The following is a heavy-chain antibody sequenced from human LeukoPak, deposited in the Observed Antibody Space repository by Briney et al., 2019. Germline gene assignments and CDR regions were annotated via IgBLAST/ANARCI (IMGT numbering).Heavy chain of an antibody. CDR2: IYPGDSDT. V-gene: IGHV5-51*01. CDR1: GYSFTSYW. CDR3: AIGDFWSGYPAPYFDY. Sequence: GESLKISCKGSGYSFTSYWIGWVRQMPGKGLEWMGIIYPGDSDTRYSPSFQGQVTISADKSISTAYLQWSSLKASDTAMYYSAIGDFWSGYPAPYFDYWGQGTLVTVSS. J-gene: IGHJ4*02. D-gene: IGHD3-3*01.